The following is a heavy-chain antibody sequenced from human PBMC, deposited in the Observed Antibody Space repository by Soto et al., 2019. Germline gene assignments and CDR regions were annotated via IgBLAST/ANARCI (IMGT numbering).Heavy chain of an antibody. D-gene: IGHD3-3*01. V-gene: IGHV1-18*01. CDR3: ARVLQTSNYYYYGMDV. Sequence: ASVKVSCKASGYTFTSYGISWVRQAPGQGLEWMGWIGAYNGNTNYAQKLQGRVTMTTDTSTSTAYMELRSLRSDDTAVYYCARVLQTSNYYYYGMDVWGQGTTVTVSS. CDR1: GYTFTSYG. J-gene: IGHJ6*02. CDR2: IGAYNGNT.